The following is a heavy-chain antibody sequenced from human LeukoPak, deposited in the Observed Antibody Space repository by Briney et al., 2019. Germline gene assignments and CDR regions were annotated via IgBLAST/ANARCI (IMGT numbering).Heavy chain of an antibody. CDR1: GGSISSGDYY. CDR2: IYYSGST. D-gene: IGHD3-3*01. Sequence: SQTLSLTCTVSGGSISSGDYYWSWIRQPPGKGLEWIGYIYYSGSTYYNPSLKSRVTISVDTSKNQFSLKLSSVTAAETAVYYCARVLGVWSGFLFDPWGQGTLVTVSS. J-gene: IGHJ5*02. V-gene: IGHV4-30-4*08. CDR3: ARVLGVWSGFLFDP.